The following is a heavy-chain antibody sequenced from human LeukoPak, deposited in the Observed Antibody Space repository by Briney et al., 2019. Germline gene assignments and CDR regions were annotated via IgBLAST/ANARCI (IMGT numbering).Heavy chain of an antibody. CDR3: AKSAYCGGDCYSFDY. CDR2: ISYDGSIK. V-gene: IGHV3-30*18. CDR1: GFTFSNNA. D-gene: IGHD2-21*02. J-gene: IGHJ4*02. Sequence: PERSLRLSCAASGFTFSNNAMHWVRQAPGKGLEWVAFISYDGSIKYYADSVEGRFTISRDNSKNTLYLQMNSLRAEDTAVYYCAKSAYCGGDCYSFDYWGQGTLVTVSS.